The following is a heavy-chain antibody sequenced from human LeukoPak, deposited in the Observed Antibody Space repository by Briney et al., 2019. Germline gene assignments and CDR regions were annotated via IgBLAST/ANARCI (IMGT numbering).Heavy chain of an antibody. V-gene: IGHV4-4*09. J-gene: IGHJ3*02. CDR2: IYTSGST. D-gene: IGHD3-22*01. Sequence: SETLSLTCSVSGGSISSYYWNWIRQPPGKGLEWIGYIYTSGSTSYNPSLKSRVTISLDTSKNQFSLKLSSVTAADTAMYYCARGYYYDTSGYPDSFDIWGQGTMVTVSS. CDR3: ARGYYYDTSGYPDSFDI. CDR1: GGSISSYY.